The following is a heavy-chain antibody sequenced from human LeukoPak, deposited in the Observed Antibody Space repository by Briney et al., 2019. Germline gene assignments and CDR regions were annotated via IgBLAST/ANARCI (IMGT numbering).Heavy chain of an antibody. CDR3: ARERTTVTPFDY. J-gene: IGHJ4*02. D-gene: IGHD4-17*01. CDR2: MYYSGST. V-gene: IGHV4-59*01. Sequence: SETLSLTCTVSGGSINYYYWSWNRQPPGKGLEWIGYMYYSGSTNYNPSLKSRVTISVDTSKNQFSLKLSSVTAADTAVYYCARERTTVTPFDYWGQGTLVTVSS. CDR1: GGSINYYY.